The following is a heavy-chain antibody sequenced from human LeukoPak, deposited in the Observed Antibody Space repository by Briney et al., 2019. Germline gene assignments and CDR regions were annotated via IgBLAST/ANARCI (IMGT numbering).Heavy chain of an antibody. CDR2: IYYSGST. CDR3: ARDFLRSGATMKAGALDI. Sequence: SETLSLTCTVSGGSISSYYWSWIRQPPGKGLEWIGYIYYSGSTNYDPSLKSRVTISVDTSKNQFSLKLSSVTAADTAVYYCARDFLRSGATMKAGALDIWGQGTMVTVSS. J-gene: IGHJ3*02. CDR1: GGSISSYY. V-gene: IGHV4-59*01. D-gene: IGHD1-26*01.